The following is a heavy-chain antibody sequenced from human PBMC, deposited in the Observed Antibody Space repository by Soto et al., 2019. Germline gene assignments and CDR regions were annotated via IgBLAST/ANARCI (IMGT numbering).Heavy chain of an antibody. J-gene: IGHJ5*02. Sequence: EVQVMESGGGLVQPGGSLRLSCNFTFSMYSMNWVRQAPGKGLEWVASISSGGTYIKYADSVKGRLTIFRDNAKNSVSLQMNSLRVDDTAVYFWTRDQGGSYDSWFDPWGQGTLVTVSS. D-gene: IGHD1-26*01. CDR3: TRDQGGSYDSWFDP. CDR2: ISSGGTYI. CDR1: TFSMYS. V-gene: IGHV3-21*01.